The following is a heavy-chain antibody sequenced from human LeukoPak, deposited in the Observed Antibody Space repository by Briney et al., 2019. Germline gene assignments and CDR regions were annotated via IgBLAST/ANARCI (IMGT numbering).Heavy chain of an antibody. CDR2: IYYSGST. D-gene: IGHD3-3*01. J-gene: IGHJ4*02. CDR1: GGSISSSSYY. Sequence: SETLSLTCTVSGGSISSSSYYWGWIRQPPGKGLEWIGSIYYSGSTYYNPSLKSRVTISVDTSKNQFSLKLSSVTAADTAVYYCARGEYDFFFDYWGQGTLVTVSS. V-gene: IGHV4-39*07. CDR3: ARGEYDFFFDY.